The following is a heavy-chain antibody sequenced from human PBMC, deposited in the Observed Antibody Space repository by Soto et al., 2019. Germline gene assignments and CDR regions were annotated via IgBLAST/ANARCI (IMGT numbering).Heavy chain of an antibody. CDR1: GYTFTSHV. CDR3: ARSTMDSAHVDY. J-gene: IGHJ4*02. Sequence: ASVKVSCKASGYTFTSHVFTWVRQAPGQGLEWMGWISIYNGNTHYAQKFQGRLTLTTDTSTRTAYMELRSLTSDETAVYFCARSTMDSAHVDYWGQGTLVTVSS. D-gene: IGHD3-10*01. CDR2: ISIYNGNT. V-gene: IGHV1-18*04.